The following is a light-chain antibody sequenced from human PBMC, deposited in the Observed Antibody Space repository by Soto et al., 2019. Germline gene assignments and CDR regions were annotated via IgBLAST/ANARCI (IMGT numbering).Light chain of an antibody. CDR3: HQRSNWPLT. Sequence: EIVMTQSPATLSLSPGERATLSCRASQSVSSYLAWYQQKPGQAPRLLIYDASNRATGIPARFSGSGSETDFTLTISSLEPEDFAVYYCHQRSNWPLTFGGGTKVEIK. V-gene: IGKV3-11*01. J-gene: IGKJ4*01. CDR1: QSVSSY. CDR2: DAS.